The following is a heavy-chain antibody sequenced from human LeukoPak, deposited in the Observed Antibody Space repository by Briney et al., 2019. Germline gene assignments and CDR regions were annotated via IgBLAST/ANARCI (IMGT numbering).Heavy chain of an antibody. J-gene: IGHJ4*02. CDR3: IANLDY. CDR1: GITFSDAW. D-gene: IGHD1-1*01. V-gene: IGHV3-15*01. CDR2: LKSKTDGETS. Sequence: PGGSLRLSCEASGITFSDAWMSWVRQVPGKGLEWIALLKSKTDGETSEYAAPVKGRFTVSRNDVENILFLQMDSLKIDDTAVYYCIANLDYWGQGTLVTVSS.